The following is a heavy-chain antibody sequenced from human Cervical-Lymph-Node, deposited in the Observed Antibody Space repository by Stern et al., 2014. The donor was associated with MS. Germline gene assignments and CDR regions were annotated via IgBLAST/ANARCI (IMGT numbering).Heavy chain of an antibody. CDR1: GYSFDSFG. D-gene: IGHD2-8*01. CDR3: VRDGVYSPWSQDAFDI. CDR2: STPYSGNT. V-gene: IGHV1-18*01. Sequence: QVQLVESGGEVKKPGATLTVSCKASGYSFDSFGLSWVRQAPGQGLEWMGWSTPYSGNTNYAQRLHGRVTMTTDKSTSTAYMELRSLRSDDTAMYYCVRDGVYSPWSQDAFDIWGQGTMVTVSS. J-gene: IGHJ3*02.